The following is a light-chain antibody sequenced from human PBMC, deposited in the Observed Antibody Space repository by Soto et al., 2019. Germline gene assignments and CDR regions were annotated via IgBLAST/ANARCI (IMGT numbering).Light chain of an antibody. CDR2: RNN. Sequence: QSVLTQPPSASGTPGQRVTISCSGSSSNVGGNSVYWYQQLPRTAPKLLVFRNNQRPSGVPDRFSGSKSVTSASLAISGLRSEDEADYYCATWDDSLSAGVFGGGTKLTVL. CDR1: SSNVGGNS. J-gene: IGLJ3*02. CDR3: ATWDDSLSAGV. V-gene: IGLV1-47*01.